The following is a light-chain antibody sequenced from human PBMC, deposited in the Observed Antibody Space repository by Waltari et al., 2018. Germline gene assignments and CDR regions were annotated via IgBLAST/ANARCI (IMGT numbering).Light chain of an antibody. CDR2: DAS. CDR3: QERSDWRGLT. Sequence: EIVLTQSPANLSLSPGERAVLSCRASQRFNNYLAWYHKKPGQAPRLLIYDASTRATGIAARFSGSGSGTDFTLTISSLEPEDSAVYYCQERSDWRGLTFGPGTKVDIK. J-gene: IGKJ3*01. CDR1: QRFNNY. V-gene: IGKV3-11*01.